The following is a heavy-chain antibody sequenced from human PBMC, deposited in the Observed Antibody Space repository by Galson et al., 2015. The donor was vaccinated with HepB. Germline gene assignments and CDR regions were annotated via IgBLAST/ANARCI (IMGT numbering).Heavy chain of an antibody. CDR1: GGTFSSYA. J-gene: IGHJ4*02. CDR2: IIPIFGTA. V-gene: IGHV1-69*13. Sequence: SVKVSCKASGGTFSSYAISWVRQAPGQGLEWMGGIIPIFGTANYAQKFQGRATITADESTSTAYMELSSLRSEDTAVYYCARRYYYDSSGYYYDRFDYWGQGTLVTVSS. CDR3: ARRYYYDSSGYYYDRFDY. D-gene: IGHD3-22*01.